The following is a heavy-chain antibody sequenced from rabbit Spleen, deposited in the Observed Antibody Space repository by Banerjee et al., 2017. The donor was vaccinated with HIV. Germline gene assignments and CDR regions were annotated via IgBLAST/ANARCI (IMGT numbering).Heavy chain of an antibody. J-gene: IGHJ4*01. D-gene: IGHD1-1*01. V-gene: IGHV1S45*01. CDR3: ARYFNGHYYNL. CDR2: IYAGSSGNT. CDR1: GFSFSSSYW. Sequence: QEQLEESGGDLVKPEGSLTLTCTASGFSFSSSYWIYWVRQAPGKGLEWIGCIYAGSSGNTYYATWAKGRFTISKTSSTTVTLQMTSLTAADTATYFCARYFNGHYYNLGGPGTLVTVS.